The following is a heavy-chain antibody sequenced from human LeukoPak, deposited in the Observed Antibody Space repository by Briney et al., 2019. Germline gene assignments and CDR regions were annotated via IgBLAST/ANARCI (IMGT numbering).Heavy chain of an antibody. J-gene: IGHJ5*02. CDR3: ARLCSSTSCPPYH. V-gene: IGHV4-34*01. Sequence: SETLSLTCAVYGGSFSGYYWSWIRQPPGKGLEWIGEINHSGSTNYNPSLKSRVTISVDTSKNQFSLNLSSVTAADTAVYYCARLCSSTSCPPYHWGQGTLVTVSS. CDR1: GGSFSGYY. CDR2: INHSGST. D-gene: IGHD2-2*01.